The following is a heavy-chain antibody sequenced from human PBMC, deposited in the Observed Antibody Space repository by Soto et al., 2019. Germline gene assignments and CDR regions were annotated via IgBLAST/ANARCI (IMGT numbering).Heavy chain of an antibody. CDR3: ARQDYSTTWYLNY. CDR2: ISGSAGAT. D-gene: IGHD6-13*01. V-gene: IGHV3-23*01. CDR1: GFTFSAYA. J-gene: IGHJ4*02. Sequence: EVQLLESGGGVVQPGGSLRLSCAASGFTFSAYAMTWVRQAPGKGLEWVSVISGSAGATYYADSVKGRFTISRDNSQHTLYLQMNSLRAEDTAVYYCARQDYSTTWYLNYWGQGTLVTVSS.